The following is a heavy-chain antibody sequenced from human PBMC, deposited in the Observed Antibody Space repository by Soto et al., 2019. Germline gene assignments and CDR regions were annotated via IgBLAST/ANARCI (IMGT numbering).Heavy chain of an antibody. J-gene: IGHJ6*02. CDR1: GFTFSTFG. V-gene: IGHV3-30*18. Sequence: QLVESGGGVVPPGASLRLSCAASGFTFSTFGMHWVRQTPGKGLAWVAVISYDGNNKVYAGSVKGRFTISRDNFKNTVDLVMNTLKVDDTAVYYCAKDLQAYGDYDYYCYGLDVWGQGATVRVSS. CDR3: AKDLQAYGDYDYYCYGLDV. D-gene: IGHD4-17*01. CDR2: ISYDGNNK.